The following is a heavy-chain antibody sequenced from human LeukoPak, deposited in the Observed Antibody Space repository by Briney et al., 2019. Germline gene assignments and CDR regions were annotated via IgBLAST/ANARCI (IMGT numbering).Heavy chain of an antibody. CDR2: INPNSGGT. D-gene: IGHD2-15*01. J-gene: IGHJ4*02. CDR1: GYTLTGYY. V-gene: IGHV1-2*02. CDR3: ARGGGIYCSGGSYYIDY. Sequence: GASVKVSCKASGYTLTGYYMHWVRQAPGQGLEWMGWINPNSGGTNYAQKFQGRVTMTRDTSISTAYMELSRLRSDDTAVYYCARGGGIYCSGGSYYIDYWGQGTLVTVSS.